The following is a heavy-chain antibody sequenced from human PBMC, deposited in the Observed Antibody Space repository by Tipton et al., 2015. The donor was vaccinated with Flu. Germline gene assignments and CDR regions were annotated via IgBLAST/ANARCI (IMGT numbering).Heavy chain of an antibody. J-gene: IGHJ4*02. Sequence: GLVKPSETLSLTCTVSGGSISGYYWSWIRQPPGKGLEWIGWMHYGGSANYNSSLKSRITISLDTSKNQFSLSLTSVTVADTAVYYCARLSYYDVDLKNFYFDYWGQGALVTVSS. V-gene: IGHV4-59*01. CDR3: ARLSYYDVDLKNFYFDY. D-gene: IGHD3-10*02. CDR1: GGSISGYY. CDR2: MHYGGSA.